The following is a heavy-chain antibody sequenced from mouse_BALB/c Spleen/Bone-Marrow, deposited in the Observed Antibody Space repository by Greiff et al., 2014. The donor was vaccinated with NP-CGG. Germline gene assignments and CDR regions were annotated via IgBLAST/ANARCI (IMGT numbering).Heavy chain of an antibody. D-gene: IGHD1-1*01. V-gene: IGHV1-4*01. CDR3: TIRYYAMGY. CDR1: GYTFTRYT. Sequence: QVHVKQSGAELARPGASVKMSCQASGYTFTRYTMHWEKQRPGQGLEWIGYINPSSAYTNYNQKFKDKATLTADKSSSTAYMQLSSLTSEDSAVYYCTIRYYAMGYWGQGTSVTVSS. J-gene: IGHJ4*01. CDR2: INPSSAYT.